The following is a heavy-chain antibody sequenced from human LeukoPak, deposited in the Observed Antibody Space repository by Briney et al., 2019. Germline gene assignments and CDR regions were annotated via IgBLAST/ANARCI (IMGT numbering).Heavy chain of an antibody. Sequence: GTLSLTCDVSGGSITQTNYWTWVRQAPGKGLEWVSSIVGSSSTYYADSLKGRFTISRDNAKNSLYLQMNSLRAEDTAVYYCARIGAGSSRDYWGQGTLVTVSS. J-gene: IGHJ4*02. CDR3: ARIGAGSSRDY. D-gene: IGHD6-13*01. CDR1: GGSITQTN. V-gene: IGHV3-69-1*01. CDR2: IVGSSST.